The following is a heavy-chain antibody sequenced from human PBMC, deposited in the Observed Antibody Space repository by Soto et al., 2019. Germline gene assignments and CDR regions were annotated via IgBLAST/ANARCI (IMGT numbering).Heavy chain of an antibody. J-gene: IGHJ3*02. CDR3: ARDRALGYCSSTRCYSPDAFDI. V-gene: IGHV1-69*01. CDR1: GGTFSSYA. Sequence: QVQLVQSGAEVKKPGSSVKVSCKASGGTFSSYAISWVRQAPGQGLEWMGGLIPIFGTANYAQKFQGRVTITADESTSTAYMELSSLRSEDTAVYYCARDRALGYCSSTRCYSPDAFDIWGQGTMVTVSS. D-gene: IGHD2-2*02. CDR2: LIPIFGTA.